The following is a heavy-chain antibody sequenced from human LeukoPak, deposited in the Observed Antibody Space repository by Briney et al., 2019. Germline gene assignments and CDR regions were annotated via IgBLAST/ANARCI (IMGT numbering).Heavy chain of an antibody. J-gene: IGHJ4*02. CDR1: GGSISSYY. CDR3: ARGAYGSPQDFDY. CDR2: MSYSGST. D-gene: IGHD1-26*01. V-gene: IGHV4-59*08. Sequence: SETLSLTCTVSGGSISSYYWSWIRQPPGKGLEWIGYMSYSGSTNYNPSLKSRVTISVDTSKNQFSLKLNSVTAADTAVYYWARGAYGSPQDFDYWGQGILVTVSS.